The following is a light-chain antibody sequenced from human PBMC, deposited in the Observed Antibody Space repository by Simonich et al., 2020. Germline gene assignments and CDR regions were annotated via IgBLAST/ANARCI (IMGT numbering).Light chain of an antibody. CDR1: QDISNS. CDR3: QQYYSTPIT. Sequence: DIQMTQSPSSLSASVGDRVPITCRASQDISNSLAWYQQKPGKAPKLLLYAASRLESGVPSRFSGSGSGTDYTLTISSLQPEDVATYYCQQYYSTPITFGQGTRLEIK. V-gene: IGKV1-NL1*01. CDR2: AAS. J-gene: IGKJ5*01.